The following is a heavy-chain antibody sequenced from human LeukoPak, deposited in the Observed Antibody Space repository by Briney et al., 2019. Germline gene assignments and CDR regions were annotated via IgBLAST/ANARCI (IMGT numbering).Heavy chain of an antibody. D-gene: IGHD6-13*01. CDR3: ARVQKTGYSSSWYLGLGFDY. CDR1: GYTFTGYY. Sequence: ASVKVSCKASGYTFTGYYMHWVRQAPGQGLEWMGWINPNNGGTNYAQKFQGWVTMTRDTSISTAYMELSRLRSDDTAVYYCARVQKTGYSSSWYLGLGFDYWGQGTLVTVSS. J-gene: IGHJ4*02. CDR2: INPNNGGT. V-gene: IGHV1-2*04.